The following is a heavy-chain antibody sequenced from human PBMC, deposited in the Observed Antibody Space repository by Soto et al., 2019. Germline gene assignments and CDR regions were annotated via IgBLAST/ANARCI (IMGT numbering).Heavy chain of an antibody. V-gene: IGHV4-34*01. Sequence: SETLSLTCAVYGGSFSGYYWSWIRQPPGKGLEWIGEINHSGSTNYNPSLKSRVTISVDTSKNQFSLKLSSVTAADTAVYYCARDRGDSSSWYYFDYWGQGTLVTVSS. CDR2: INHSGST. CDR1: GGSFSGYY. D-gene: IGHD6-13*01. CDR3: ARDRGDSSSWYYFDY. J-gene: IGHJ4*02.